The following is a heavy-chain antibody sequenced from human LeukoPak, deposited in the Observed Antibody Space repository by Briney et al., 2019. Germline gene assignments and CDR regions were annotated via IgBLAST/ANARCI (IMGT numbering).Heavy chain of an antibody. CDR3: AKEGVAAAARHYYFDY. CDR2: ISGSGGST. Sequence: GGSLRLSCAAFGFTFSSYAMSWVRQAPGKGLEWVSAISGSGGSTYYADSVKGRFTISRDNSKNTLYLQMNSLRAEDTAVYYCAKEGVAAAARHYYFDYWGQGTLVTVSS. CDR1: GFTFSSYA. J-gene: IGHJ4*02. V-gene: IGHV3-23*01. D-gene: IGHD6-13*01.